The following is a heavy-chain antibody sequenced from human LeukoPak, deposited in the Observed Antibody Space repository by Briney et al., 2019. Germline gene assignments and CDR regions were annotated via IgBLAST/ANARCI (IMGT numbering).Heavy chain of an antibody. V-gene: IGHV3-23*01. CDR1: GFTLSSYA. CDR2: ISDSGNT. J-gene: IGHJ4*02. Sequence: GGSLRLSCAASGFTLSSYAMSWVRQAPGKGLEWVSAISDSGNTYHADSVKGRFTISRDSSKNTLFLQMNRLRPEDAAVYYCAKAPVTTCRGAYCYPFDYWGQGTLVTVSS. D-gene: IGHD2-21*01. CDR3: AKAPVTTCRGAYCYPFDY.